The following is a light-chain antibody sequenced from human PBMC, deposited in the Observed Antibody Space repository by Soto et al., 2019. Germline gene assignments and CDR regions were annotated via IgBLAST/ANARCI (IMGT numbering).Light chain of an antibody. V-gene: IGKV3D-20*02. Sequence: EIVLTQSPGTLSLSPGDRATLSCKASQSVSSSYLAWYQQKPGQAPRLLIYGTFTRATGIPARFSGSGSGTDFTLTISSLEPEDFAVYYCQQRSNWPQTFGQGTKVDIK. J-gene: IGKJ1*01. CDR3: QQRSNWPQT. CDR1: QSVSSSY. CDR2: GTF.